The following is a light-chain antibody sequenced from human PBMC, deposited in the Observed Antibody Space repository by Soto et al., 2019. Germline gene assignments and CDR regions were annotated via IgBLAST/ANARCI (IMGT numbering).Light chain of an antibody. V-gene: IGKV3-20*01. Sequence: EIVLTQSPGTLSLSPGERATLSCRASQSVRSSYLAWYQQKPGQAPRLLIYGASSRATGIPDRFSGSGSGTDFTITISRLEPEDFAVYYCQQYGSSAYTFCQGNKLEIK. CDR1: QSVRSSY. CDR3: QQYGSSAYT. J-gene: IGKJ2*01. CDR2: GAS.